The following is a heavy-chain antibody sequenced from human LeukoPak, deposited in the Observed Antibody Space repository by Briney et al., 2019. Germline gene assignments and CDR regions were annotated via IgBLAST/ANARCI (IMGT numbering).Heavy chain of an antibody. J-gene: IGHJ4*02. V-gene: IGHV3-11*04. D-gene: IGHD3-10*01. CDR3: ARDGPPWFGESKTSGYFDY. CDR2: ISSSGSSI. CDR1: GFTFSDYY. Sequence: KSGGSLRLSCAASGFTFSDYYMTWIRQAPGKGLEWVSYISSSGSSIYYADSVKGRFTISRDNAENSLYLQMNSLRVEDTAVYYCARDGPPWFGESKTSGYFDYWGQGTLVTVSS.